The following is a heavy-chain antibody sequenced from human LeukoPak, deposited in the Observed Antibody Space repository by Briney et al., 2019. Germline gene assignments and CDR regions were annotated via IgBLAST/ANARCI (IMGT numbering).Heavy chain of an antibody. J-gene: IGHJ4*02. CDR3: ARGQFWSGYSI. D-gene: IGHD3-3*02. V-gene: IGHV4-59*08. CDR2: MYYSGNS. Sequence: SETLSLTCTVSGASIRSHYWSWIRQPPGKGLEWIGYMYYSGNSNYNPALKSRVTISVDTSKNQFSLNLSSVTAADTAVYYCARGQFWSGYSIWGQGTLVTVSS. CDR1: GASIRSHY.